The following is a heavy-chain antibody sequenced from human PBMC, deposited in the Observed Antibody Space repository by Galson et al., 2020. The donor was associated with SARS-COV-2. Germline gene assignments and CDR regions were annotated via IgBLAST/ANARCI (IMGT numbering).Heavy chain of an antibody. CDR2: INPSGDIT. J-gene: IGHJ4*02. CDR3: AREWGDINSSVFDY. D-gene: IGHD2-21*01. Sequence: CKASGYTFISFYIHWVRQAPGQGLEWMGVINPSGDITSYAQKLRGRVTVTRDMSTQTVYMELSSLTFEDTAVYYCAREWGDINSSVFDYWGQGSLVVVSS. CDR1: GYTFISFY. V-gene: IGHV1-46*04.